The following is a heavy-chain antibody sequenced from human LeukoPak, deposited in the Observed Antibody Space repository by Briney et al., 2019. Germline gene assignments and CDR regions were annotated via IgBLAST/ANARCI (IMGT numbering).Heavy chain of an antibody. J-gene: IGHJ3*02. D-gene: IGHD6-19*01. CDR1: GGSMSSSADY. CDR2: ISYSGNT. CDR3: ATRGPQRAVAGNDAFDI. V-gene: IGHV4-39*07. Sequence: SETLSLTCTVSGGSMSSSADYGGWIRQPPGKGLEWIGSISYSGNTYYTPSLKSRVTISIDTSKNQLSLKLRSVTAADTAVYYCATRGPQRAVAGNDAFDIWGQGTMVTVSS.